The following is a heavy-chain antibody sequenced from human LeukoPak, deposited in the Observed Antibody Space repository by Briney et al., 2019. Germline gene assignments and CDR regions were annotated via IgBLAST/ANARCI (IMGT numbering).Heavy chain of an antibody. CDR2: IYYSGST. Sequence: KTSETLSLTCTVSGGSISSYYWSWIRQPPGKGLEWIGYIYYSGSTNYNPSLKSRVTISVDTSKNRFSLKLSSVTAADTAVYYCARTGEEAFDIWGQGTMVTVSS. J-gene: IGHJ3*02. CDR1: GGSISSYY. D-gene: IGHD7-27*01. CDR3: ARTGEEAFDI. V-gene: IGHV4-59*01.